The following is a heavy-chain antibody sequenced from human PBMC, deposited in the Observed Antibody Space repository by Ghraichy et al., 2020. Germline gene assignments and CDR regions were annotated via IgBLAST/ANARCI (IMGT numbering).Heavy chain of an antibody. J-gene: IGHJ4*02. CDR3: ALQARLAFDY. D-gene: IGHD3-22*01. Sequence: SETLSLTCAVYGGSFSGYYWSWIRQPPGKGLEWIGQINHSGSTNYNPSLKSRVTISVDTSKNQFSLKLSSVTAADTAVYYCALQARLAFDYWGQGTLVTVSS. V-gene: IGHV4-34*01. CDR2: INHSGST. CDR1: GGSFSGYY.